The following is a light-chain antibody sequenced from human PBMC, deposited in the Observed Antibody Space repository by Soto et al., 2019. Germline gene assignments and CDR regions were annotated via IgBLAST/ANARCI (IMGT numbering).Light chain of an antibody. Sequence: QSALTQPASVSGSPGQSITISCTGTSSDVGAYDFVSWYQQHPDKAQKLMIYEVSNRPSGVSNRFSGSKSVNTATLTISGLQAEDEADYYCRSYTSSSTRVFGTGTKVTVL. CDR2: EVS. J-gene: IGLJ1*01. CDR3: RSYTSSSTRV. CDR1: SSDVGAYDF. V-gene: IGLV2-14*03.